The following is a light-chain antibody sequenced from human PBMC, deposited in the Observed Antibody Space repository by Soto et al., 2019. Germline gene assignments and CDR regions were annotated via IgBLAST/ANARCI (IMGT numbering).Light chain of an antibody. J-gene: IGKJ1*01. V-gene: IGKV3-11*01. CDR3: KQRATWPWT. CDR1: QSIAID. CDR2: DTS. Sequence: IVLTQSPATLSFSPGEEASLSCMASQSIAIDLACYQQKSGQSPRLLNYDTSNRAAGIPDRFSGSASGKVLSLTISGLEPEYFAVYYYKQRATWPWTFGQGTTVEIK.